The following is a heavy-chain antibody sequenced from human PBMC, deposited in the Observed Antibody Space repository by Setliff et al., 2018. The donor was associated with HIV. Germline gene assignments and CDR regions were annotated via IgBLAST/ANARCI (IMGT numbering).Heavy chain of an antibody. J-gene: IGHJ4*02. Sequence: SETLSLTCTVSGGSTSSYYWTWLRQFPGKGLEWIGFIFYTGGTTYNPSLNSRVTISVDTSKNQFSLKVTSVTAADTAVYYCGRQVPVPGVAVTPIDYWGQGTLVTVSS. CDR2: IFYTGGT. CDR3: GRQVPVPGVAVTPIDY. V-gene: IGHV4-59*08. CDR1: GGSTSSYY. D-gene: IGHD3-22*01.